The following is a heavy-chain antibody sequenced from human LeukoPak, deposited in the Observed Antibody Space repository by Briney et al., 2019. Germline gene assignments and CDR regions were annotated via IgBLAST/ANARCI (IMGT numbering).Heavy chain of an antibody. CDR1: GGSISSYY. J-gene: IGHJ4*02. V-gene: IGHV4-59*01. CDR2: IYYSGST. CDR3: ASLVGAYRNFDY. Sequence: SETLSLTCTVSGGSISSYYWSWIRQPPGKGLEWIGYIYYSGSTNYNPSLKSRVTISVDTSKNQFSLKLSSVAAADTAVYYCASLVGAYRNFDYWGQGTLVTVSS. D-gene: IGHD1-26*01.